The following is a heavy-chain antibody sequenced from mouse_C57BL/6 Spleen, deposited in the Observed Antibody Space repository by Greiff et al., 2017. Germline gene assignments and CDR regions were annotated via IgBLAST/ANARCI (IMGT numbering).Heavy chain of an antibody. CDR3: ASPYYDYGYAMDY. Sequence: VHVKQSGPELVKPGASVKMSCKASGYTFTDYNMHWVKQSHGKSLEWIGYINPNNGGTSYNQKFKGKATLTVDKSSSTAYMQLSSLTSEDSAVYYCASPYYDYGYAMDYWGQGTSVTVSS. CDR1: GYTFTDYN. CDR2: INPNNGGT. V-gene: IGHV1-22*01. J-gene: IGHJ4*01. D-gene: IGHD2-4*01.